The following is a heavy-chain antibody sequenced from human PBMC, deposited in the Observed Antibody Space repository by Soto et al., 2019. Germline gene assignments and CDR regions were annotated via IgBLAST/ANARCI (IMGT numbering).Heavy chain of an antibody. D-gene: IGHD3-22*01. CDR2: INAGNGNT. CDR1: GYTFTSYA. CDR3: ARVLYYYDSSGYYHSDYYGMDV. Sequence: ASVKVSCKASGYTFTSYAMHWVRQAPGQRLEWMGWINAGNGNTKYSQKFQGRVTITRDTSASTAYMELSSLRSEDTAVYYCARVLYYYDSSGYYHSDYYGMDVWGQGTTVTVSS. V-gene: IGHV1-3*01. J-gene: IGHJ6*02.